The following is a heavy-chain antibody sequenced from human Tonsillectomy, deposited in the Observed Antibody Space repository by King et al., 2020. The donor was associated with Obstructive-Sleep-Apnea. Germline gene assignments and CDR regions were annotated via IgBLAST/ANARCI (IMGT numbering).Heavy chain of an antibody. CDR3: AKDRTTVTTATGGYYFDS. Sequence: VQLVESGGGVVQPGGSLRLSCAASGFSFDDYTMHWVRHRPGKGLEWVSLISWDSYTTYYGDSVAGRFTISRDNSKSSLYLQMNSLRPDDTAFYFCAKDRTTVTTATGGYYFDSWGQGTLVTVSS. D-gene: IGHD4-11*01. V-gene: IGHV3-43*01. CDR2: ISWDSYTT. J-gene: IGHJ4*02. CDR1: GFSFDDYT.